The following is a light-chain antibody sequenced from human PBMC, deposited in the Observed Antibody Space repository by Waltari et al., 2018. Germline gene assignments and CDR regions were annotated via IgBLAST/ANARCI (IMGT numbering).Light chain of an antibody. CDR1: QSVLHSSHKKNN. J-gene: IGKJ1*01. V-gene: IGKV4-1*01. CDR3: QQYYTTHS. Sequence: DIVMTQSPDSLAVSLGERATINCKSSQSVLHSSHKKNNLAWYQQKPGQPPQLPIYWASTRESRVPDRFSGSGSGTDFTLTISNLQAEDVAVYYCQQYYTTHSFGQGTKVEIK. CDR2: WAS.